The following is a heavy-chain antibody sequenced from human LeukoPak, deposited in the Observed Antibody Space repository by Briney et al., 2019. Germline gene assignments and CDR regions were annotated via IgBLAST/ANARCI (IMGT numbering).Heavy chain of an antibody. Sequence: PSETLSLTCAVYGGSFSGYYWSWIRQPPGKGLEWIGEINHSGSTNYNPSLKSRVTISVDTSKNQFSLKLSSVTAADTAVYYCARGGYFDYWGQGTLVPVSS. V-gene: IGHV4-34*01. CDR1: GGSFSGYY. CDR3: ARGGYFDY. CDR2: INHSGST. J-gene: IGHJ4*02.